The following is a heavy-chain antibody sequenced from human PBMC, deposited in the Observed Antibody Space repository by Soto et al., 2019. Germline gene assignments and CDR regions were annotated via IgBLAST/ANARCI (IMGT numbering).Heavy chain of an antibody. CDR1: GGSLSSSSYY. J-gene: IGHJ5*02. V-gene: IGHV4-39*02. CDR2: IYYSGST. D-gene: IGHD1-26*01. Sequence: SETLSLTCTVSGGSLSSSSYYWGWIRQPPGKGLEWIGSIYYSGSTYYNPSLKSRVTISVDTSKNHFSLKPSSVTAADTAVYYCAPQEGGGSYVYTFAPWGQGTLVPVSS. CDR3: APQEGGGSYVYTFAP.